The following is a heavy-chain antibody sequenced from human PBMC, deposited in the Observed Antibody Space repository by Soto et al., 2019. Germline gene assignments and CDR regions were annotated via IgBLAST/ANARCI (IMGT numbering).Heavy chain of an antibody. CDR1: GFTFSSYA. V-gene: IGHV3-23*01. CDR3: AKGSGPHRPYYFDY. J-gene: IGHJ4*02. Sequence: EVQLLESGGDLVQPGGSLRLSCAASGFTFSSYAMSWVRQAPGKGPEWVSAITGSADSTYYADSVKGRFTISRDNSKNTLYLQMNSLRAEDTAVYYCAKGSGPHRPYYFDYWGQGTLVTVSS. D-gene: IGHD6-25*01. CDR2: ITGSADST.